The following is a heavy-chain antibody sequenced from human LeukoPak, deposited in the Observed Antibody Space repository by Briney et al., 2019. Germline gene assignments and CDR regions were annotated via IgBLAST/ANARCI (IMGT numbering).Heavy chain of an antibody. V-gene: IGHV1-2*06. CDR2: INPNSGGT. J-gene: IGHJ6*02. Sequence: ASVKVSCKASGYTFTGYYMHWVRQAPGQGLEWMGRINPNSGGTNYAQKFQGRVTMTRDTSISTAYMELSRLRSDDTAVYYCARAQYYYGSGSYYTSYYYYGMDVWGQGTTVTVSS. CDR3: ARAQYYYGSGSYYTSYYYYGMDV. CDR1: GYTFTGYY. D-gene: IGHD3-10*01.